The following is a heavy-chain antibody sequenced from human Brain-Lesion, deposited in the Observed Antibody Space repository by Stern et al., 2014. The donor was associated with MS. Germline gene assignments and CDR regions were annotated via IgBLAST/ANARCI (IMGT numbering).Heavy chain of an antibody. CDR2: IFNSGST. CDR1: GGSISSGGYY. J-gene: IGHJ6*02. D-gene: IGHD2-2*01. V-gene: IGHV4-61*02. Sequence: VQLVESGPGLVKPSQTLSLSCTVSGGSISSGGYYWSWIRQPAGKGLEWIGRIFNSGSTSYNPSLKSRVPIPIETAKNQFSLRLNSMTAADTAVYYCARGRVVPGFQYYATDVWGQGTTVIVSS. CDR3: ARGRVVPGFQYYATDV.